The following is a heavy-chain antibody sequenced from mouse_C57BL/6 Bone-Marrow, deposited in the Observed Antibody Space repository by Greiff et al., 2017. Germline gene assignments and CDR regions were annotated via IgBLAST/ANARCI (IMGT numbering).Heavy chain of an antibody. Sequence: VQLQQSGPELVKPGASVKISCKASGYAFSSSWMNWVKQRPGKGLEWIGRIYPGDGDTNYNGKFKGKDTLTADKSSSTAYMQLSSLTSEDSAVYFCARFNHYWYFDVWGTGTTVTVSS. CDR3: ARFNHYWYFDV. CDR1: GYAFSSSW. CDR2: IYPGDGDT. V-gene: IGHV1-82*01. J-gene: IGHJ1*03.